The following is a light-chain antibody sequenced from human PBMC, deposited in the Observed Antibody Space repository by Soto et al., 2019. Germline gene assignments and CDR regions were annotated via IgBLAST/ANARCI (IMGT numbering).Light chain of an antibody. Sequence: QSVLTQPPSVSGAPGQRVPISCTGSSXNIGAHYDVHWYQQLPGTAPKLLIYGNTNRPSGVPDRFSGSKSGTSATLTVTGLQAEDEADYYCQSFDSSLRAYVFGTGTKVTVL. CDR1: SXNIGAHYD. J-gene: IGLJ1*01. CDR2: GNT. V-gene: IGLV1-40*01. CDR3: QSFDSSLRAYV.